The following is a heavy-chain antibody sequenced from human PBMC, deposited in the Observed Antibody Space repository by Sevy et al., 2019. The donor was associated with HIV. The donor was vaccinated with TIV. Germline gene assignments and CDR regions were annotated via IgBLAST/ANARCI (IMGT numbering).Heavy chain of an antibody. J-gene: IGHJ4*02. Sequence: SETLSLTCTVSGGSISSYYWSWIRQPAGKGLEWIGRIYTSGSTNYNPSLKSRVTMSVDTSKNQFSLKLSSVTAADTVVYYCARGDPYYYDSSGYYPFDYWGQGTLVTVSS. V-gene: IGHV4-4*07. CDR3: ARGDPYYYDSSGYYPFDY. CDR1: GGSISSYY. D-gene: IGHD3-22*01. CDR2: IYTSGST.